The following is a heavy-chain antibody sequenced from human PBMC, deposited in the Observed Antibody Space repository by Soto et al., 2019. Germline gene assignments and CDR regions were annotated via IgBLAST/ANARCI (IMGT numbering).Heavy chain of an antibody. V-gene: IGHV3-74*01. CDR3: VTNSGWSLRDFDY. CDR1: GFPFSSYW. D-gene: IGHD6-19*01. Sequence: GGSLRLSCAASGFPFSSYWMHWVRQAPGKGLVWVSRINSDGSSTSYADSVKGRFTISRDNPKNTLYLQMSSLRVEDTAVYYCVTNSGWSLRDFDYWGQGTLVTLSS. CDR2: INSDGSST. J-gene: IGHJ4*02.